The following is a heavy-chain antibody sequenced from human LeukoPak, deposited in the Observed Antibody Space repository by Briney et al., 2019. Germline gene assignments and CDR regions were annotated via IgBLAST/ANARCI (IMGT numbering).Heavy chain of an antibody. D-gene: IGHD2-21*02. CDR3: ARVRIVVVTDDAFDI. J-gene: IGHJ3*02. Sequence: GGSLRLSCAASGFTFSSYGMHWVRQAPGKGLEWVAVIWYDGSNKYYADSVKGRFTISRDNSKNTLYLQMNSLRAEDTAVYYCARVRIVVVTDDAFDIWGQGTMVTVSS. V-gene: IGHV3-33*01. CDR1: GFTFSSYG. CDR2: IWYDGSNK.